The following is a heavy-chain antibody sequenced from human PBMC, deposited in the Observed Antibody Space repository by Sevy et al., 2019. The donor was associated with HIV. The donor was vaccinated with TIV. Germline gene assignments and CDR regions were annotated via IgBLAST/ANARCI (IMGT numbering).Heavy chain of an antibody. D-gene: IGHD3-3*01. Sequence: SETLSLTCTVSGGSISSSSYYWGWIRQPPGKGLEWIGSIYYSGITYYNPSLKSRVTISVNTSKNQFQLKLSSVTAADTAVYYWARLGEHGDFWSGYYFLDPWGQGTLVTVSS. CDR1: GGSISSSSYY. V-gene: IGHV4-39*01. J-gene: IGHJ5*02. CDR3: ARLGEHGDFWSGYYFLDP. CDR2: IYYSGIT.